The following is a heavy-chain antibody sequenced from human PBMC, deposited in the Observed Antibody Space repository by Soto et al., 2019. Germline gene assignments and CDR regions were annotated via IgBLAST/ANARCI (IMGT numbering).Heavy chain of an antibody. CDR2: IIPIFGTA. J-gene: IGHJ6*02. CDR3: ARGMVVTRLRNYYGMDV. D-gene: IGHD2-15*01. V-gene: IGHV1-69*13. CDR1: GGTFSSYA. Sequence: SVKVSCKASGGTFSSYAISWVRQAPGQGLEWMGGIIPIFGTANYAQKFQGRVTITADESTSTAYMELSSLRSEDTAVYYCARGMVVTRLRNYYGMDVWGQGTTVTVSS.